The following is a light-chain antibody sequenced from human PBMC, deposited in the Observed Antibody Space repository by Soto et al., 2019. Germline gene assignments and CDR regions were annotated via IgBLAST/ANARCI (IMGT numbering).Light chain of an antibody. J-gene: IGLJ1*01. CDR2: EVS. V-gene: IGLV2-14*01. CDR3: SSYTSSSTLV. CDR1: SSDVGGYNY. Sequence: QSALTQPASVSGSPGQSITISCTGTSSDVGGYNYVSWYQQHPGKAPKLMIYEVSNRPSGVSNRFSCSQSGNTASLTISGLQAEDEADYYCSSYTSSSTLVFGTGTKLTVL.